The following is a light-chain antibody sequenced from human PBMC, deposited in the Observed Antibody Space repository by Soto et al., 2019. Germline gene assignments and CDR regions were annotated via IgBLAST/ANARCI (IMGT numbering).Light chain of an antibody. CDR2: DAS. CDR1: QSISSW. Sequence: DIQMTQSPSTLSASVGDRVTITCRASQSISSWLAWYQQKPGKAPKLLIYDASSLQSGVPSRLRGSGSGTEFTLTIRSLQPDDFATYYCQQYNSYWTFGQGTKVDIK. J-gene: IGKJ1*01. CDR3: QQYNSYWT. V-gene: IGKV1-5*01.